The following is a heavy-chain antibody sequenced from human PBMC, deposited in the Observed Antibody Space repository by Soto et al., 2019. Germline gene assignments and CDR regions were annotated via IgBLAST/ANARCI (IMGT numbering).Heavy chain of an antibody. CDR2: ISYDGSNK. D-gene: IGHD2-2*01. V-gene: IGHV3-30*18. Sequence: QVQLVESGGGVVQPGRSLRLSCAASGFTFSSYGMHWVRQAPGKGLEWVAVISYDGSNKYYADSVTGRFTISRENSKNTLYMQRNSLRAEDTAVYYCAKDRHCSSTSCYSGYYYYYGMDVWGQGTTVTVSS. CDR3: AKDRHCSSTSCYSGYYYYYGMDV. J-gene: IGHJ6*02. CDR1: GFTFSSYG.